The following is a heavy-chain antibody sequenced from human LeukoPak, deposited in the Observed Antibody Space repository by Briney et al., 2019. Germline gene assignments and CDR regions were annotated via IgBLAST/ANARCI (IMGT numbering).Heavy chain of an antibody. J-gene: IGHJ4*02. CDR3: ARAPMWESFDY. CDR1: GGSISSYY. D-gene: IGHD1-26*01. CDR2: IYYSGST. V-gene: IGHV4-59*12. Sequence: SETLSLTCTVSGGSISSYYWSWIRQPPGKGLEWIGYIYYSGSTNYNPSLKSRVTISVDTSKNQFSLKLSSVTAADTAVYYCARAPMWESFDYWGQGTLVTVSS.